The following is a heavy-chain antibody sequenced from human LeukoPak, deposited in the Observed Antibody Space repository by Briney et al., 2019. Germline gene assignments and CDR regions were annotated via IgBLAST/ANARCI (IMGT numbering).Heavy chain of an antibody. J-gene: IGHJ4*02. V-gene: IGHV3-48*04. CDR3: ARDQGGGMIVVVITYYFDY. CDR2: ISPSSTRI. Sequence: GGSLRLSCAASGFTFSSYNMNWVRQAPGKGLEWVSYISPSSTRIDYAASVRGRFTISRDNAKSSLYLQVNSLRAEDTAVYYCARDQGGGMIVVVITYYFDYWGQGTLVTVSS. CDR1: GFTFSSYN. D-gene: IGHD3-22*01.